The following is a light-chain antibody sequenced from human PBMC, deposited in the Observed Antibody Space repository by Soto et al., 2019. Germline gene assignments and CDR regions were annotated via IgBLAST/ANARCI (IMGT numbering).Light chain of an antibody. CDR3: QQYVFSRPS. Sequence: EIVLTQSPGTLYLSPGERATLSCRASQSVSSSYLAWYQQKPGQDPRRLIYRASSRATVIPDRFSGSGFGTDFTLTISCLEPEVCGLYYCQQYVFSRPSFGQGTRLEI. V-gene: IGKV3-20*01. CDR2: RAS. CDR1: QSVSSSY. J-gene: IGKJ5*01.